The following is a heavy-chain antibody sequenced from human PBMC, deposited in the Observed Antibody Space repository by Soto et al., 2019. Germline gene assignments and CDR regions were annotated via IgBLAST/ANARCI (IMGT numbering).Heavy chain of an antibody. CDR1: GFTFRDYY. J-gene: IGHJ4*02. V-gene: IGHV3-11*06. D-gene: IGHD1-26*01. CDR2: ISSSSSYT. Sequence: GSLRLSCAASGFTFRDYYMSWIRQAPGKGLEWVSFISSSSSYTNYADSVKGRFTISRDNAKNSLYMQMNSLRAEDTAVYYCATGPLGMGANRVIWGQGTLVTAPQ. CDR3: ATGPLGMGANRVI.